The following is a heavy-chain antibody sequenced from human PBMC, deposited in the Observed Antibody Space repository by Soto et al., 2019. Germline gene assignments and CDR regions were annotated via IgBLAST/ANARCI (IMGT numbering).Heavy chain of an antibody. Sequence: ASVKVSCKASGYTFTGYYMHWVRQAPGQGLEWMGWINPNSGGTNYAQKFQGRVTMTRDTSISTAYMELSRLRSDDTAVYYCARGGGRYCTNGVCPGAFDIWGQGTMVTFSS. D-gene: IGHD2-8*01. J-gene: IGHJ3*02. V-gene: IGHV1-2*02. CDR2: INPNSGGT. CDR1: GYTFTGYY. CDR3: ARGGGRYCTNGVCPGAFDI.